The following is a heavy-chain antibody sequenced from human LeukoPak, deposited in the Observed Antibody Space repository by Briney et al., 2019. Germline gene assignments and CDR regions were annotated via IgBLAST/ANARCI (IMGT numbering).Heavy chain of an antibody. D-gene: IGHD3-22*01. CDR1: GGSFSGYY. Sequence: SETLSLTCAVYGGSFSGYYWSWIRQPPGKGREWIGEINHSGSTNYNPSLKSRVTISVDTSKNQLSLKLSSVTAADTAVYYCARGQDLYYYDSSGYYFYGRTLSYFDYWGQGTPVTGSS. J-gene: IGHJ4*02. CDR2: INHSGST. CDR3: ARGQDLYYYDSSGYYFYGRTLSYFDY. V-gene: IGHV4-34*01.